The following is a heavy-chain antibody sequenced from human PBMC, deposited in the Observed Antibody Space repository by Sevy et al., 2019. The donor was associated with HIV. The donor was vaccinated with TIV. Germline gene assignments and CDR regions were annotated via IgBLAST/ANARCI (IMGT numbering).Heavy chain of an antibody. CDR2: IKKDGSEK. Sequence: GGSLRLSCAASGFTFSSYWMTWVRQAPGKGLERVANIKKDGSEKYYVDSVKGRFTISRDNAKNSLYLQMNSLRAEDTAVYYCARDCNSNTCLWGLDVWGQGSTVTVSS. CDR3: ARDCNSNTCLWGLDV. D-gene: IGHD2-2*01. V-gene: IGHV3-7*03. CDR1: GFTFSSYW. J-gene: IGHJ6*02.